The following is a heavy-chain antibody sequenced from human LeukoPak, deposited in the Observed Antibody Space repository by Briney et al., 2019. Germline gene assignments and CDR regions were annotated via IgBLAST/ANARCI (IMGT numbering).Heavy chain of an antibody. V-gene: IGHV3-53*01. Sequence: GGSLRLSCAASGFTVSSNYMSWVRQAPGKGLEWVSLISSVGSTYYADSVKGRFTISRDNAKNSLYLQMNSLRDEDTAVYYCAVEGYCSGGFCYTNWFDPWGQGTLVTVSS. CDR1: GFTVSSNY. CDR3: AVEGYCSGGFCYTNWFDP. J-gene: IGHJ5*02. D-gene: IGHD2-15*01. CDR2: ISSVGST.